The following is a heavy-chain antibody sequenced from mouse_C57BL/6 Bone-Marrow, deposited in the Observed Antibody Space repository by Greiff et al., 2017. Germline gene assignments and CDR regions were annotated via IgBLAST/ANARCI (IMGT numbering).Heavy chain of an antibody. D-gene: IGHD1-1*01. V-gene: IGHV1-59*01. CDR1: GYTFTSYW. J-gene: IGHJ1*03. CDR2: IDPSDSYT. Sequence: QVQLQQPGAELVRPGTSVKLSCKASGYTFTSYWMHWVKQRPGQGLEWIGVIDPSDSYTNYNQKFKGKATLTVDTSSSTAYMQLSSLTSVDSAVYYCGVYGSLWYFDVWGTGTTVTVSS. CDR3: GVYGSLWYFDV.